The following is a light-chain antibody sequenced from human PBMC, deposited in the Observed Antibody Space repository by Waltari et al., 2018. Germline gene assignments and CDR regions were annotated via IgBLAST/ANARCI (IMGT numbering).Light chain of an antibody. V-gene: IGLV3-21*04. J-gene: IGLJ1*01. Sequence: SYVLTQPPSVSVAPGKTARITCGGNNIGSKSVHWYQQKPGQAPVLVIYDDSDRPSGIPERISGSNSGNTATLTISRVEAGDEADYYCQVWGSSSYHHYVFGTGTKVTVL. CDR3: QVWGSSSYHHYV. CDR1: NIGSKS. CDR2: DDS.